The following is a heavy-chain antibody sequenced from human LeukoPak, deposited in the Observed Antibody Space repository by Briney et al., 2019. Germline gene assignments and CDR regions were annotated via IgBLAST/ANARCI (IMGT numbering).Heavy chain of an antibody. CDR1: GGSIGSYY. D-gene: IGHD3-22*01. Sequence: SETMSLTCTVSGGSIGSYYWSWIRQPPGKGLEWIGYIYYSGSTNYNPSLKSRVTISVDTSKNQFSLKLSSVTAADTAVYYCARESGSSGYYYDRDAFDIWGQGTMVTVSS. V-gene: IGHV4-59*01. J-gene: IGHJ3*02. CDR3: ARESGSSGYYYDRDAFDI. CDR2: IYYSGST.